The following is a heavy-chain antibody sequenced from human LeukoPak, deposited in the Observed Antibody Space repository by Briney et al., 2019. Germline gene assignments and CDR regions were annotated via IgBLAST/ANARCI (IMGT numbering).Heavy chain of an antibody. V-gene: IGHV3-49*04. J-gene: IGHJ6*02. CDR2: IRSKAYRGTT. CDR1: GFTFGDHA. Sequence: PGGSLRLSCTASGFTFGDHAMSWVRQAPGKGLEWVGFIRSKAYRGTTEYAASVKGRFTISRDDSNSIAYLQMNSLKTEDTAVYYCSRGPIHLWLHNGMDVWGQGTTDTVSS. D-gene: IGHD5-18*01. CDR3: SRGPIHLWLHNGMDV.